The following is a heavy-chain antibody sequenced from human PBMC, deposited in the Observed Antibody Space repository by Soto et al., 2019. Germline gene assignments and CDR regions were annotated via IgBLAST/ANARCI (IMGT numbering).Heavy chain of an antibody. CDR2: ISAYNGKT. J-gene: IGHJ4*02. CDR1: GYTFTSYG. Sequence: GASVKVSCKASGYTFTSYGISWGRQAPGQGLEWMGWISAYNGKTNYAQKLQGRVTMTTDTSTSTAYMELRSLRSDDTAVYYCARDLAVAGHFDYWGQGTLVTVSS. V-gene: IGHV1-18*04. CDR3: ARDLAVAGHFDY. D-gene: IGHD6-19*01.